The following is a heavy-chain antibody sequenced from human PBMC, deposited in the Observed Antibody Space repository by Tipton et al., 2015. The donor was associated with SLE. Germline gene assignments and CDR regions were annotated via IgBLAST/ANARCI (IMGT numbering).Heavy chain of an antibody. CDR2: IMASHDVA. V-gene: IGHV1-69*01. J-gene: IGHJ5*02. CDR1: GDTLSKNA. CDR3: AREAAAGTSWLDP. Sequence: QLVQSGPEVKKPGSSVKVSCKASGDTLSKNAITWVRQAPGQGLEWMGGIMASHDVAHYAQKFQGRLTITTDESTATAYMELRSLTSDDTAGYYCAREAAAGTSWLDPWGQGTLVAVSS. D-gene: IGHD6-13*01.